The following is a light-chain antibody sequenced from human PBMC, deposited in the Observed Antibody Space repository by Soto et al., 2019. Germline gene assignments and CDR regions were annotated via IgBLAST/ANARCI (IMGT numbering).Light chain of an antibody. Sequence: QSVLTQPPSASGTPGQRVTISCSGSSSNIGRNYVYWYQQFPGTAPKLLIYRNNQRPSGVPDRFSGSESGTSASLAISGLRSEDEAAYYCATWDDSLSGWVFGGGTKLTVL. J-gene: IGLJ3*02. V-gene: IGLV1-47*01. CDR3: ATWDDSLSGWV. CDR2: RNN. CDR1: SSNIGRNY.